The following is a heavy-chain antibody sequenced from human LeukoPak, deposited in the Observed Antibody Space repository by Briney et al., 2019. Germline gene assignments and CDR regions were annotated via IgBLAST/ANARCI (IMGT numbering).Heavy chain of an antibody. CDR3: ARGVKPGYDFWSGYENYFDY. D-gene: IGHD3-3*01. CDR2: IYHSGST. J-gene: IGHJ4*02. CDR1: GGSISSGGYY. Sequence: PSQTLSLTCTVSGGSISSGGYYWSWIRQPPGKGLEWIGYIYHSGSTYYNPSLKSRVTISVDRSKNQFSLKLSSVTAADTAVYYCARGVKPGYDFWSGYENYFDYWGQGTLVTVSS. V-gene: IGHV4-30-2*01.